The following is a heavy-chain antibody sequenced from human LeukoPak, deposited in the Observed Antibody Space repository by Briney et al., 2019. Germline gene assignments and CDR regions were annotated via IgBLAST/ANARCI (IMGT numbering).Heavy chain of an antibody. CDR3: ARGGRRVGAHFDY. J-gene: IGHJ4*02. V-gene: IGHV1-2*02. Sequence: VASVTVSCTGSGYTFTGYYLHWVRQAPGQGPEWMGWINPNSGGTNYAQKFQGRVTMTRDTSISTAYMELSRLRSDDTAVYYCARGGRRVGAHFDYWGQGTLVTVSS. CDR1: GYTFTGYY. CDR2: INPNSGGT. D-gene: IGHD1-26*01.